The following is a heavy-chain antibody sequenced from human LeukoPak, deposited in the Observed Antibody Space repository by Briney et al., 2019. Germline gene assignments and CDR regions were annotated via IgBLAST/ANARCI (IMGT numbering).Heavy chain of an antibody. CDR3: ARVHYDYVWGSYRYTVFDY. CDR1: GYTFTSYG. CDR2: ISAYNGNT. D-gene: IGHD3-16*02. V-gene: IGHV1-18*01. Sequence: GGSVKVSCKASGYTFTSYGISWVRQAPGQGLEWMGWISAYNGNTNYAQKLQGRVTMTTDTSTSTAYMELRSLRSDDTAVYYCARVHYDYVWGSYRYTVFDYWGQGTLVTVSS. J-gene: IGHJ4*02.